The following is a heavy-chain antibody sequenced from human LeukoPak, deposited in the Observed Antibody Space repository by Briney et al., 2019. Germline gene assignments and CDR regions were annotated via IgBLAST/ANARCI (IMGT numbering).Heavy chain of an antibody. Sequence: ASVKVSCKASGYTFTSYFIHWVRQAPGQGLEWMGIINPSAGSATYAQKFQGRVTMTRDTSTSTVYMELSSLRSEDTAVYFSARVLEKYSDRSGYDAFDIWGQGTMVTVSS. CDR1: GYTFTSYF. D-gene: IGHD3-22*01. CDR3: ARVLEKYSDRSGYDAFDI. CDR2: INPSAGSA. J-gene: IGHJ3*02. V-gene: IGHV1-46*01.